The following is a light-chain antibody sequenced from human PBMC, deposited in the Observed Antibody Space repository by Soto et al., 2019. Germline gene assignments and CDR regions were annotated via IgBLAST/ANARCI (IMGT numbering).Light chain of an antibody. Sequence: QSVLTQPPSASGTPGQRVTISCSGSSSNIGSFAVNWYQQLPGTAPKVLIYRNNQRPSGVPDRFSGSKSGTSASLAISGLQSEDEADYSCATWDDSLNAYVFGTGTKLTVL. V-gene: IGLV1-44*01. CDR3: ATWDDSLNAYV. CDR1: SSNIGSFA. CDR2: RNN. J-gene: IGLJ1*01.